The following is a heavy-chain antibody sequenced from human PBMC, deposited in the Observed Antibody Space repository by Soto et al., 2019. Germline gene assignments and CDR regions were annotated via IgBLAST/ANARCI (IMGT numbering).Heavy chain of an antibody. CDR3: ARENVDTAMYDY. CDR2: IYSGGST. Sequence: GGSLRLSCAASGFTVGSNYMSWVRQAPGKGLEWVSVIYSGGSTYYADSVKGRFTISRDNSKNTLYLQMNSLRAEDTAVYYCARENVDTAMYDYWGQGTLVTVSS. V-gene: IGHV3-53*01. J-gene: IGHJ4*02. D-gene: IGHD5-18*01. CDR1: GFTVGSNY.